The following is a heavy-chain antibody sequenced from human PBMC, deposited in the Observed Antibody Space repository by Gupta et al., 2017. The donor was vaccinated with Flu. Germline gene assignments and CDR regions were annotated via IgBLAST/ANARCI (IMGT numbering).Heavy chain of an antibody. CDR1: GLPVSHRH. CDR2: IGSGGNT. V-gene: IGHV3-48*02. D-gene: IGHD3-9*01. J-gene: IGHJ1*01. Sequence: EGQLVESGGDLVQPGGSLRLSCAVSGLPVSHRHMNWVRQVPGRGLEWLSYIGSGGNTDYADSVRGRFTISRDNAKNSLYLQMNNLRDEDTAVYYCGRDFDWAFQHWGQGILVTVSS. CDR3: GRDFDWAFQH.